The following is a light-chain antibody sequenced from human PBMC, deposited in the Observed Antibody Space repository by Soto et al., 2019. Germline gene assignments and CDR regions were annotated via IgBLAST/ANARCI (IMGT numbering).Light chain of an antibody. CDR1: SSNIGSNY. CDR3: AAWDDSLSVYWV. CDR2: SNN. J-gene: IGLJ3*02. Sequence: QSVLTQPPSASGTPGQRVTISCSGSSSNIGSNYVYWYQQLPGTAPKLLIYSNNQRPSGVPDRFSGSKSGTSASLAISGLLSEDEADYYCAAWDDSLSVYWVFGGGTKLTVL. V-gene: IGLV1-47*02.